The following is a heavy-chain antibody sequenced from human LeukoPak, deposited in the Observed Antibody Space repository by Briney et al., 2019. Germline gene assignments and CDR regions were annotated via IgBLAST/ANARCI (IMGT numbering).Heavy chain of an antibody. J-gene: IGHJ5*02. CDR3: ARGRYNWNDVSWFDP. Sequence: SETLSLTCAVHGGPFSGYSWNWIRQPPGMGLEWIGEVNHSGSTNYNPSLKSRVTISVDTSKNQFSLKLSSVTAADTAVYYCARGRYNWNDVSWFDPWGQGTLVTVSS. D-gene: IGHD1-20*01. CDR2: VNHSGST. V-gene: IGHV4-34*01. CDR1: GGPFSGYS.